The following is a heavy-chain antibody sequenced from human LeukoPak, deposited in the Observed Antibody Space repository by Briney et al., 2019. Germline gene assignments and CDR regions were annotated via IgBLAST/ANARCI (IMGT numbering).Heavy chain of an antibody. CDR1: GFTFDRFA. CDR3: GRDHVYGGADY. Sequence: GGSPRLSCAASGFTFDRFAMHWVRQAPGKGLEWVSLISGDGFTTYYVDSVKGRFTMSRDNSKNSLYLQMKSLRTEDTALYYCGRDHVYGGADYWGQGTLVTVSS. D-gene: IGHD4-23*01. J-gene: IGHJ4*02. CDR2: ISGDGFTT. V-gene: IGHV3-43*02.